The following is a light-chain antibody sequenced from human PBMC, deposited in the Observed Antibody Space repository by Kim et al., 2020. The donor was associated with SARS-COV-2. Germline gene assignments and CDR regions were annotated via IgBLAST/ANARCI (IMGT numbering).Light chain of an antibody. Sequence: SATLPGTGTSSKVGNIDRVAGYQQSPGTAPKLVIQEVNNRPSGVPDRFSGSKSGNTAPRTISGLQAENEADYYCSSYRSSASPFVFGTGTKVTVL. CDR3: SSYRSSASPFV. CDR1: SSKVGNIDR. J-gene: IGLJ1*01. CDR2: EVN. V-gene: IGLV2-18*02.